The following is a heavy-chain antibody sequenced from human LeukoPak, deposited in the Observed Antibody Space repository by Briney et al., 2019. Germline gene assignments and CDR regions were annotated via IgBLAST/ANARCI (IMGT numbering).Heavy chain of an antibody. D-gene: IGHD6-6*01. CDR1: GRSISIRGYY. J-gene: IGHJ4*02. CDR2: IYYSGRT. V-gene: IGHV4-31*03. Sequence: SQTLSLTCTLSGRSISIRGYYWSWIRQHPVKGLEWIGYIYYSGRTYYNPSLKSRVTISVDTSKNQFSLKLSSVTAADTAVYYCARRGPRAARYNFDYWGQGTLVTVSS. CDR3: ARRGPRAARYNFDY.